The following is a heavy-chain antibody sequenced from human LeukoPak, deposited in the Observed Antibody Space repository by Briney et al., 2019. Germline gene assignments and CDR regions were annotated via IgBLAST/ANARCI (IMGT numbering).Heavy chain of an antibody. CDR1: GFTVSSNY. J-gene: IGHJ5*02. D-gene: IGHD6-13*01. CDR2: IYSGGST. Sequence: GGSLRLSCAASGFTVSSNYMSWVRQAPGKGLEWVSVIYSGGSTYYADSVKGRFTIPRDNSKNTLYLQMNSLRAEDTAVYYRARVRGIANWFDPWGQGTLVTVSS. V-gene: IGHV3-66*01. CDR3: ARVRGIANWFDP.